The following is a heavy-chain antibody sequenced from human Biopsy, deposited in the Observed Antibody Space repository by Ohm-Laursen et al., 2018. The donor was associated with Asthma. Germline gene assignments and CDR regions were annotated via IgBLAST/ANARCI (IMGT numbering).Heavy chain of an antibody. CDR1: GGSMSSSSYY. CDR2: ISYTGSA. V-gene: IGHV4-39*01. J-gene: IGHJ4*02. CDR3: ARHWDWGSFFDY. D-gene: IGHD7-27*01. Sequence: GTLYLTCIVSGGSMSSSSYYWGWIRQPPGKGLEWMGSISYTGSAYHNPSLKSRVTISVDTSKNHFSLKLSSVTAAGTAVYYCARHWDWGSFFDYWGQGTPVTVSS.